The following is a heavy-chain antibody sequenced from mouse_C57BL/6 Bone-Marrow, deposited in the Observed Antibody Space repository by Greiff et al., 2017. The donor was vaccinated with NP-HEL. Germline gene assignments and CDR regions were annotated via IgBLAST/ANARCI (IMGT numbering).Heavy chain of an antibody. CDR3: ARFYYYGSSSAWFAY. V-gene: IGHV1-81*01. Sequence: VQLQQSGAELARPGASVKLSCKAFGYTFTSYGISWVKQRTGQGLEWIGEIYPRSGNTYYNEKFKGKATLTADKSSSTAYMELRSLTSEDSAVYFCARFYYYGSSSAWFAYWGQGTLVTVSA. J-gene: IGHJ3*01. D-gene: IGHD1-1*01. CDR1: GYTFTSYG. CDR2: IYPRSGNT.